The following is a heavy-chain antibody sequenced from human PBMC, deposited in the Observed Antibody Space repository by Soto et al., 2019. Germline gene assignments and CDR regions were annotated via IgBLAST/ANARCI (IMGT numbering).Heavy chain of an antibody. D-gene: IGHD6-19*01. V-gene: IGHV1-69*06. J-gene: IGHJ6*02. CDR2: IIPIFGTA. CDR3: ARSLSKPSYSSGWNYYYYGMDV. CDR1: GGTFSSYA. Sequence: GASVKVSCKASGGTFSSYAISWVRQAPGQGLEWMGGIIPIFGTANYAQKFQGRVTITADKSTSTAYMELSSLRSEDTAVYYCARSLSKPSYSSGWNYYYYGMDVWGQGTTVTVSS.